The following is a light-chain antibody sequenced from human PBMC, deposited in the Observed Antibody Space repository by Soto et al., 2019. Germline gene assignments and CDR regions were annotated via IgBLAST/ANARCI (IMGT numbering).Light chain of an antibody. V-gene: IGLV8-61*01. J-gene: IGLJ2*01. Sequence: QTVVTQEPSLSVSPGGTVTLTCGLTSASVSTTYYPSWYQQTPGQTPRTLIYNTNSRSSGVPDRFSGSIMGNKAALTITGAQADDESDYYCVLYMGSGSVAFGGGTKLTVL. CDR3: VLYMGSGSVA. CDR2: NTN. CDR1: SASVSTTYY.